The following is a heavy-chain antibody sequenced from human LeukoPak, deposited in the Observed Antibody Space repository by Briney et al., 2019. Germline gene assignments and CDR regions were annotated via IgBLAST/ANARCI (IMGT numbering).Heavy chain of an antibody. CDR1: GFTFSSYA. CDR2: ISGSGGST. J-gene: IGHJ4*02. Sequence: GGSLRLSCAASGFTFSSYAMSWVRQAPGKGLEWVTAISGSGGSTYYADSVKGRFTISRDNSKNTLYLQMNSLRAEDTAIYYCAKCRVVVTAETPSSDLGYWGQGTLVTVSS. CDR3: AKCRVVVTAETPSSDLGY. V-gene: IGHV3-23*01. D-gene: IGHD2-21*02.